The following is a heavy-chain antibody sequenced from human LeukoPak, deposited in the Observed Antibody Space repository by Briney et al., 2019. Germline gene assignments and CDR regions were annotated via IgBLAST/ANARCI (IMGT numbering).Heavy chain of an antibody. D-gene: IGHD2-2*02. J-gene: IGHJ4*02. V-gene: IGHV1-69*05. CDR1: GGTFSSYA. CDR3: ARDRVAMKVAIRSGALPCD. CDR2: IIPIFGTA. Sequence: SVKVSCKAPGGTFSSYAISWVRQAPAQGLEWMGGIIPIFGTANYAQKFQGRVTITTDESTSTAYMELSSLRSEDTAVYYCARDRVAMKVAIRSGALPCDWGQGTLVTVSS.